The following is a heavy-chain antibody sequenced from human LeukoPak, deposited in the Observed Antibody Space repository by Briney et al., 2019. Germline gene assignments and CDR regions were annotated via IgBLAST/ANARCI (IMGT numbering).Heavy chain of an antibody. CDR2: IYYSGST. CDR1: GGSISSYY. Sequence: SETLSLTCTVSGGSISSYYWSWIRQPPGKGLEWIGYIYYSGSTNYNPSLKSRVTISVDTSKNQFSLKLSSVTAADTAVYYCARADSSGWYYFDYWGQGTLVTVSS. V-gene: IGHV4-59*01. D-gene: IGHD6-19*01. CDR3: ARADSSGWYYFDY. J-gene: IGHJ4*02.